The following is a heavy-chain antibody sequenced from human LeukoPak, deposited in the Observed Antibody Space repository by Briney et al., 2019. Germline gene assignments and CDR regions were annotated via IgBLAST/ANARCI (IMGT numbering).Heavy chain of an antibody. CDR3: ARHPLTVPTLHRCWLDP. CDR1: GGSITDNKYY. Sequence: SETLSLTCTVSGGSITDNKYYWGWIRQPPGKGLGGIGSIHYSGSTYNNPALKSRVTISVDMSKNQFYLKLSSVTAADTAVYYCARHPLTVPTLHRCWLDPWGQGILVTVFS. D-gene: IGHD4-11*01. V-gene: IGHV4-39*01. CDR2: IHYSGST. J-gene: IGHJ5*02.